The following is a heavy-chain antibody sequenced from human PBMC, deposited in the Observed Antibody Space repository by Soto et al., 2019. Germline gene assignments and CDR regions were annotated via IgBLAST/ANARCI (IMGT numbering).Heavy chain of an antibody. CDR2: IIPILGTA. CDR3: ARESGYSGYDYGNWFDP. CDR1: GGTFSSYA. J-gene: IGHJ5*02. Sequence: QVQLVQSGAEVKKPGSSVKVSCKASGGTFSSYAISWVRQAPGQGLEWMGGIIPILGTANYAQKFQGRVTITADESTSTAYMELSSLRSEDTAVYYCARESGYSGYDYGNWFDPWGQGTLVTVSS. D-gene: IGHD5-12*01. V-gene: IGHV1-69*01.